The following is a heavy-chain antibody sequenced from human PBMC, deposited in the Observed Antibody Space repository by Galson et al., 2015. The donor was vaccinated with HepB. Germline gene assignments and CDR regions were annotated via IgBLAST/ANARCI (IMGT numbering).Heavy chain of an antibody. CDR1: GFTFSSYS. CDR2: ISSSSSYI. D-gene: IGHD3-3*01. V-gene: IGHV3-21*01. J-gene: IGHJ3*02. Sequence: SLRLSCAASGFTFSSYSMNWVRQAPGKGLEWVSSISSSSSYIYYADSVRGRFTISRDNSKNTLYLQMNSLRAEDTAVYYCARDFLEWLYRDAFDIWGQGTMVTVSS. CDR3: ARDFLEWLYRDAFDI.